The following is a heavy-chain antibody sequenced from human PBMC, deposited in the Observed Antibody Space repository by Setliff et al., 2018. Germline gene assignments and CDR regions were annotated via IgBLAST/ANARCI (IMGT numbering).Heavy chain of an antibody. V-gene: IGHV4-39*01. Sequence: PSETLSLTCTVSGGSISSSSYYWGWIRQPPGKGLEWIGSIYYSGSTYYNPSLKSRVTISVDTSKNQFSLKLSSVTAADTAVYYCARRRWYIEYWGQGTLVTV. D-gene: IGHD2-15*01. CDR2: IYYSGST. CDR1: GGSISSSSYY. CDR3: ARRRWYIEY. J-gene: IGHJ4*02.